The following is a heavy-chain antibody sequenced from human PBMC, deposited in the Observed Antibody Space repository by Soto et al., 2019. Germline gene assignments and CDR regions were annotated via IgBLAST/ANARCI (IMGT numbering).Heavy chain of an antibody. V-gene: IGHV4-59*02. Sequence: SETLALTCTDPGGSVTSYYCSWIRQPPGNGMEWIAYIYYSGSTNYNPSLKNRVTVAVDMSKNQFSLPLTPVTAADTAVYYGARGPDYTHFASYHYGLDVWGQGTTVTVSS. D-gene: IGHD4-4*01. CDR3: ARGPDYTHFASYHYGLDV. CDR1: GGSVTSYY. CDR2: IYYSGST. J-gene: IGHJ6*02.